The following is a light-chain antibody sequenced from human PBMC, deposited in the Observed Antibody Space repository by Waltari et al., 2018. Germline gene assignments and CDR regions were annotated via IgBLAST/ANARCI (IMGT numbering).Light chain of an antibody. CDR3: YSATDNNRLI. CDR2: KDN. CDR1: VLANKY. Sequence: SYELTQTSSVSVSPGQTAGITCSGHVLANKYARGFQQKPGQAPGLVISKDNELPSGIPERFSGSSSGTTVTLTISGAQVEDEADYYCYSATDNNRLIFGGGTKLTVL. V-gene: IGLV3-27*01. J-gene: IGLJ2*01.